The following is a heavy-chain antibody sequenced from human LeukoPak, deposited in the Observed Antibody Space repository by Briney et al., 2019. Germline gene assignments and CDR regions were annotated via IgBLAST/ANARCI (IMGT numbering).Heavy chain of an antibody. V-gene: IGHV3-7*01. CDR1: GFTFSNYW. CDR3: ARDNLAAAGDDNFDI. Sequence: GGSLRLSCAASGFTFSNYWMSWVRQAPGKGLEWLANIQEGGSEKNYVDSMKGRFTISRDNAKNSLYLQMNSLRAEDTAIYYCARDNLAAAGDDNFDIWGQGTMVTVSS. D-gene: IGHD6-13*01. CDR2: IQEGGSEK. J-gene: IGHJ3*02.